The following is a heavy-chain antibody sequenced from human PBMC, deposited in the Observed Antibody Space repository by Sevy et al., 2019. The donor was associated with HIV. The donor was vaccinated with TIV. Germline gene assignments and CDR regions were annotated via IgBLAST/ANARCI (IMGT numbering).Heavy chain of an antibody. CDR2: INHSGST. D-gene: IGHD3-10*01. CDR3: ARKLLWFGELLAPFGNWFDP. J-gene: IGHJ5*02. CDR1: GGSFSGYY. V-gene: IGHV4-34*01. Sequence: SETLSLTCAVYGGSFSGYYWSWIRQPPGKGLEWIGEINHSGSTNYNPSLKSRVTISVDTSKNQFSLKLGSVTAADTAEYYCARKLLWFGELLAPFGNWFDPWGQGTLVTVSS.